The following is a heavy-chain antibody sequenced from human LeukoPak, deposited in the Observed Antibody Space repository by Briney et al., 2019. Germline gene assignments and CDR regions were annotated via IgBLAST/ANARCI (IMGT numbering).Heavy chain of an antibody. D-gene: IGHD5-24*01. J-gene: IGHJ5*02. CDR1: GFTFSSYS. Sequence: GGSLRLSCAASGFTFSSYSMNWVRQAPGKGLEWVSSISSSSSYIYYADSVKGRFTISRDNAKNSLYLQMNSLRAEDTAVYYCARGSRGRDGYPWGQGTLVTVSS. CDR3: ARGSRGRDGYP. CDR2: ISSSSSYI. V-gene: IGHV3-21*01.